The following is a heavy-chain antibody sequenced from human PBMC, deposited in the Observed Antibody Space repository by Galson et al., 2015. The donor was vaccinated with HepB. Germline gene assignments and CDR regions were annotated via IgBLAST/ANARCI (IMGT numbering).Heavy chain of an antibody. D-gene: IGHD4-17*01. CDR3: ARGEHDYGDNANYDYNMDV. Sequence: SLRLSCAASGFTFSSYGMHWVRQAPGKGLEWVAFLSFDGSNKYYADSVKGRFTISRDNSKNTLYLQMNSLRGEDTAVYYCARGEHDYGDNANYDYNMDVWGKGTTVTVSS. CDR1: GFTFSSYG. CDR2: LSFDGSNK. V-gene: IGHV3-30*03. J-gene: IGHJ6*03.